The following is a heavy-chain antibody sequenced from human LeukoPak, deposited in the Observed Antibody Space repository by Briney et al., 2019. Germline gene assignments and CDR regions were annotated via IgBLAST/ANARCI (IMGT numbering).Heavy chain of an antibody. CDR3: AAGYCSSWYYYGMDV. D-gene: IGHD6-13*01. CDR2: IVVGSGNT. J-gene: IGHJ6*02. V-gene: IGHV1-58*01. Sequence: GTSVKVSCKASGFTFTSSAVQWVRQARGQRLEWIGWIVVGSGNTNYAQKFQERVTITRDMSTSTAYMELSSLRSEDTAVYYCAAGYCSSWYYYGMDVWGQGTTVTVSS. CDR1: GFTFTSSA.